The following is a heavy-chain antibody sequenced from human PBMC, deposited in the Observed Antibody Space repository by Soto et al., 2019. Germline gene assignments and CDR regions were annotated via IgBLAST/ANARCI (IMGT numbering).Heavy chain of an antibody. Sequence: ASVKVSCKAFGYTFTSYNIHWLRQAPGQGLEWMGWINAGNGNTRSSRKFQGRVIITRDTSATTAYLEVDSLRSEDTAIYYCARDLTPGVVEHWGQGTLVTVSS. J-gene: IGHJ4*02. CDR2: INAGNGNT. V-gene: IGHV1-3*01. D-gene: IGHD3-22*01. CDR3: ARDLTPGVVEH. CDR1: GYTFTSYN.